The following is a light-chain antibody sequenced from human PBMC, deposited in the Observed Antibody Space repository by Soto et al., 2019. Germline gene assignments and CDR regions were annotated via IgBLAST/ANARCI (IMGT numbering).Light chain of an antibody. CDR2: GNS. V-gene: IGLV1-40*01. CDR3: QSYDSSLSGSV. Sequence: QSVLTQPPSVAGAPGQRGTISCTGSSSNIGAGYDVHWYQPLPGTAPKLLIYGNSNRPSGVPDRFSGSKSGTSASLAITGLQAEDEADYYCQSYDSSLSGSVFGGGTKLTVL. J-gene: IGLJ2*01. CDR1: SSNIGAGYD.